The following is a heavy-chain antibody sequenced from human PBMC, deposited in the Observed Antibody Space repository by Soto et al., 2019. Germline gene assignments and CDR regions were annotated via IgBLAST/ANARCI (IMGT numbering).Heavy chain of an antibody. CDR1: GYTFTSYD. D-gene: IGHD1-7*01. CDR2: MNPNSGNT. V-gene: IGHV1-8*01. J-gene: IGHJ6*02. CDR3: AREYRDRTIYYYGMDV. Sequence: GASVKVSCKASGYTFTSYDINWVRQATGQGLEWMGRMNPNSGNTGYAQKFQGRVTMTRNTSTSTVYMELSSLRSEDTAVYYCAREYRDRTIYYYGMDVWGQGTTVTVSS.